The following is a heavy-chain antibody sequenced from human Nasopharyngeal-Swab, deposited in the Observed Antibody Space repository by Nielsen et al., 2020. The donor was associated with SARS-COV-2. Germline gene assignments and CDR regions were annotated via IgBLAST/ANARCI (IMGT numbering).Heavy chain of an antibody. CDR1: GGSISSSSYY. CDR2: IYYSGST. D-gene: IGHD6-13*01. CDR3: VGSSWYGDYYYYYGMDV. J-gene: IGHJ6*02. V-gene: IGHV4-39*07. Sequence: GSLRLSCTVSGGSISSSSYYWGWIRPPPGKGLEWIGSIYYSGSTYYNPSLKSRVTISVDTSKNQFSLKLSSVTAADTAVYYCVGSSWYGDYYYYYGMDVWGQGTTVTVSS.